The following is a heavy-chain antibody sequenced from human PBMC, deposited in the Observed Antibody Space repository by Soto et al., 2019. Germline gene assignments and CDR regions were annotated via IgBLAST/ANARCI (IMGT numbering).Heavy chain of an antibody. CDR1: GFTFSSYG. J-gene: IGHJ4*02. Sequence: GGSLRLSCAASGFTFSSYGMHWVRQAPGKGLEWVAVISYDGSNKYYADSVKGRFTISRDNSKNTLYLQMNSLRAEDTAVYYCEKDLGGGSYMVDYWGQGTLVTVSS. CDR2: ISYDGSNK. CDR3: EKDLGGGSYMVDY. V-gene: IGHV3-30*18. D-gene: IGHD1-26*01.